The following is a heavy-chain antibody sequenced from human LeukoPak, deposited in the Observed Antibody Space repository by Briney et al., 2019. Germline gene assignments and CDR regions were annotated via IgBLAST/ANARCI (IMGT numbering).Heavy chain of an antibody. CDR1: GYSFTSYD. CDR2: MNPNSGNT. J-gene: IGHJ4*02. Sequence: ASVKVSCKASGYSFTSYDINWVRQATGQGLEWMGYMNPNSGNTGYAQKFQGRFTMTWNTSISTAYMELTSLRSEDTAVYYCAREGFDYWGQGTLVTVST. V-gene: IGHV1-8*01. CDR3: AREGFDY.